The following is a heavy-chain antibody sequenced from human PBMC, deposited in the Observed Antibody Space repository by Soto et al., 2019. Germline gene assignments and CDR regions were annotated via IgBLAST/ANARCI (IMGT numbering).Heavy chain of an antibody. Sequence: QVQLQESGPGLVKPSQTLSLTYTVSGGSISSGGYYWSWIRQHPGKGLEWFGYIFYSGSTYYNPSLQSRVTXSXDXXKNQFSLKLSSVTAADTAVYYCARSPEATVTAFDYWGQGTLVTVSS. CDR2: IFYSGST. D-gene: IGHD4-17*01. J-gene: IGHJ4*02. CDR1: GGSISSGGYY. CDR3: ARSPEATVTAFDY. V-gene: IGHV4-31*03.